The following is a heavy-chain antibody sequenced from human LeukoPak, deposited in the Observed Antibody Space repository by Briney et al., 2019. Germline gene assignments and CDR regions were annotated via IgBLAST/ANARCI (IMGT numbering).Heavy chain of an antibody. CDR2: IHYSGDT. CDR1: GGSMTHHY. CDR3: ARVEYYDSSGYYSHFDC. V-gene: IGHV4-59*11. D-gene: IGHD3-22*01. Sequence: PSETLSLTCTVSGGSMTHHYWSWIRQPPGKGLEWIAYIHYSGDTSYNPSLTSRASISVDTSKNQLSLKLTSVTAADTAVYYCARVEYYDSSGYYSHFDCWGQGTLVTVSS. J-gene: IGHJ4*02.